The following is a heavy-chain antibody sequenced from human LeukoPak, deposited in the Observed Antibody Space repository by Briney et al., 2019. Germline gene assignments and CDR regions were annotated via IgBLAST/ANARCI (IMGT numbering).Heavy chain of an antibody. J-gene: IGHJ3*02. D-gene: IGHD6-19*01. CDR3: ARPSSGWSSGDAFDI. CDR1: GYTFTSYG. CDR2: ISAYNGNT. V-gene: IGHV1-18*01. Sequence: ASVKVSCKASGYTFTSYGISWVRQAPGQGLEWMGWISAYNGNTNYAQKFQGRGTMTRDTSISTAYMELSRLRSDDTAVYYCARPSSGWSSGDAFDIWGQGTMVTVSS.